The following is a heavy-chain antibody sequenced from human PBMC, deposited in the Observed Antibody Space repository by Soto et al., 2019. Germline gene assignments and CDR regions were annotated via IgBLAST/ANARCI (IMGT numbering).Heavy chain of an antibody. CDR1: GGSVNIGTYY. CDR2: IHYSGST. V-gene: IGHV4-61*01. Sequence: QVQLQESGPGLVKPSETLSLTCTVPGGSVNIGTYYWSWLRQPPGKGLEWLGFIHYSGSTTYNPPLKSGVTMSVDTSTDQFSLKLTSVIAAETAVYYCTRGGDAYKNGHWGQGTLVTVSS. D-gene: IGHD2-21*01. J-gene: IGHJ4*02. CDR3: TRGGDAYKNGH.